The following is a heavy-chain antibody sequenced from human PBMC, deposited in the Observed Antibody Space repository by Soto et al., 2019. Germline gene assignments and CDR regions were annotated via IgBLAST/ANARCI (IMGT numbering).Heavy chain of an antibody. J-gene: IGHJ6*02. D-gene: IGHD2-2*02. CDR3: AREYTAWPLAYGLDV. V-gene: IGHV3-21*01. CDR2: ISSRSDI. CDR1: GXTFSTYR. Sequence: GSLRLSCVGSGXTFSTYRINWVRQAPGKGLELVSSISSRSDIYYADSVKCRFTISIDNAKKSVSLQINSIRADYTAVYYCAREYTAWPLAYGLDVWGQGTTGTVSS.